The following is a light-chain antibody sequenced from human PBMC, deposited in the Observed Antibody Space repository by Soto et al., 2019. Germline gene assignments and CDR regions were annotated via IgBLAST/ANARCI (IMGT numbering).Light chain of an antibody. Sequence: QSVLTQPPSVSGAPGQRVTISCTGSSSNIGAGYDVHWYQQLPGTAPKLLIYGNSNRPSGVPDRFSGSKSGTSASLAITGLQAADEADYYCRSYASGVRGRVFGGGTKLTVL. V-gene: IGLV1-40*01. CDR1: SSNIGAGYD. CDR3: RSYASGVRGRV. J-gene: IGLJ3*02. CDR2: GNS.